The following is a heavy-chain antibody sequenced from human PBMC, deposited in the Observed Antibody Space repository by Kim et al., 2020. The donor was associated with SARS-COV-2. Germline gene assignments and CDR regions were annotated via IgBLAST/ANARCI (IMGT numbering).Heavy chain of an antibody. CDR2: ISYDGSYK. CDR3: AKEYDSSGYYYVGVDY. V-gene: IGHV3-30*18. D-gene: IGHD3-22*01. Sequence: GGSLRLSCAASGFTFTTYGMHWVRQAPGKGLEWVAVISYDGSYKHYADSVKGRFSISRDNSKNTLYLQMNSLRAEDTAVYYCAKEYDSSGYYYVGVDYWGQGTLVTVSS. CDR1: GFTFTTYG. J-gene: IGHJ4*02.